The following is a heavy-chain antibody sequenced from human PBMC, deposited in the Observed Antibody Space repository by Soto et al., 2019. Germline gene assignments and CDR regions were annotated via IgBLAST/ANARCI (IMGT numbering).Heavy chain of an antibody. CDR3: ARELYDALDI. V-gene: IGHV3-21*01. D-gene: IGHD2-8*01. Sequence: GGSLRLSCAASGFTFSSYSMNWVRQAPGKGLEWVSSISSSSSYIYSADSVKGRFTISRDNAKNSLYLQMNSLGAEDTAVYYCARELYDALDIWCQGTMVTVSS. CDR2: ISSSSSYI. CDR1: GFTFSSYS. J-gene: IGHJ3*02.